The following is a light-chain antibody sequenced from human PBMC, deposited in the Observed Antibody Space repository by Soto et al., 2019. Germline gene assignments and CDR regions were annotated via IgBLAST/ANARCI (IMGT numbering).Light chain of an antibody. V-gene: IGKV1-39*01. J-gene: IGKJ3*01. Sequence: DIQTTQSPSSLSASVGDRVTISCRAGQSISSFLSWYQHKPGKAPRLLIYTASSLQSVVPSRFSGSGSGTEFTLTISSLQPEDFATYYCQQSYSTPVTLGPGTKVDIK. CDR1: QSISSF. CDR3: QQSYSTPVT. CDR2: TAS.